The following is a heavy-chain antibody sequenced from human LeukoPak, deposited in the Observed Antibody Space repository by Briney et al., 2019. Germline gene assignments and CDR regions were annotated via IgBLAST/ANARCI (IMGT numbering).Heavy chain of an antibody. CDR2: INHSGST. CDR1: GGSISSSSYY. D-gene: IGHD6-6*01. J-gene: IGHJ4*02. CDR3: ARAFPGSSRPRLPFDY. V-gene: IGHV4-39*07. Sequence: PSETLSLTCTVSGGSISSSSYYWSWIRQPPGKGLEWIGEINHSGSTNYNPSLKSRVTISVDTSKNQFSLKLSSVTAADTAVYYCARAFPGSSRPRLPFDYWGQGTLVTVSS.